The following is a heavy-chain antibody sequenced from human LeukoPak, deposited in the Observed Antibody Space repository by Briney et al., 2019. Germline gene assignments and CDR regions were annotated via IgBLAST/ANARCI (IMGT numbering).Heavy chain of an antibody. V-gene: IGHV3-74*01. CDR1: GFTFTHYW. D-gene: IGHD3-22*01. J-gene: IGHJ4*02. CDR3: ARGGYSGSYYRFS. Sequence: GGSLRLSCAASGFTFTHYWMHCLRQVPGKGLVWLSRISKEGDNAVYADFAKGRFTMSRDNAKKTVYLQLTTLRPDDTARYDCARGGYSGSYYRFSWGQGTLVTVSS. CDR2: ISKEGDNA.